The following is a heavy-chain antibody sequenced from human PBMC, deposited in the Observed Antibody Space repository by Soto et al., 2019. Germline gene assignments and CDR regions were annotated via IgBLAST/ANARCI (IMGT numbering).Heavy chain of an antibody. Sequence: EVQLVESGGGVVRPGGSLRLSCAASGFTFDDYGMSWVRQAPGKGLEWVSGINWNGGSTGYADSVRGRFTISRDNAKNSLYLQMNSLRAEDTALYHCARDITAQVADAFDIWGQGTMVTVSS. D-gene: IGHD2-15*01. V-gene: IGHV3-20*01. CDR2: INWNGGST. CDR3: ARDITAQVADAFDI. CDR1: GFTFDDYG. J-gene: IGHJ3*02.